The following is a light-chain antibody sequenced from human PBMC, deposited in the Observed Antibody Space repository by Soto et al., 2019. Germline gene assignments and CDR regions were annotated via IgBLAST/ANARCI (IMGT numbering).Light chain of an antibody. J-gene: IGLJ2*01. CDR3: SSYAGSNTVV. CDR2: DVY. CDR1: SSDVGYYSH. V-gene: IGLV2-8*01. Sequence: QSALTQPPSASGSPGQSVTISCTGTSSDVGYYSHVSWYQQYPGKAPKLMIYDVYKRPSGVPDRFSGSKSGNMASLTVSGLQADDEADYYCSSYAGSNTVVFGGGTKLTVL.